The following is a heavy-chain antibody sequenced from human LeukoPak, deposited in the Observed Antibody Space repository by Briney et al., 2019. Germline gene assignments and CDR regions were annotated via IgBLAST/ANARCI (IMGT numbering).Heavy chain of an antibody. V-gene: IGHV1-69*13. Sequence: GASVKVSCKASGGTFSSYAISWVRQAPGQGLEWMGGIIPIFGTANYAQKFQGRVTITADESTSTAYMELSSLRSEDTAVYYCARPYSSSFNWFDPWGQGTLVTVSS. D-gene: IGHD6-6*01. CDR1: GGTFSSYA. J-gene: IGHJ5*02. CDR2: IIPIFGTA. CDR3: ARPYSSSFNWFDP.